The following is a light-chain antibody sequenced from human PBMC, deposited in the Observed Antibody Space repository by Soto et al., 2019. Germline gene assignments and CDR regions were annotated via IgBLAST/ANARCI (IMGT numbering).Light chain of an antibody. CDR1: SSDVGGYDY. CDR3: SSYSISTAYL. J-gene: IGLJ1*01. V-gene: IGLV2-14*01. Sequence: QSALTQPASVSGSPGQSITISCTGTSSDVGGYDYVSWYQVHPGKALKLMVFEVSNRPSGVSYRFSGSKSGNTASLTISGLQAEDEADYFCSSYSISTAYLFGTGTKVTVL. CDR2: EVS.